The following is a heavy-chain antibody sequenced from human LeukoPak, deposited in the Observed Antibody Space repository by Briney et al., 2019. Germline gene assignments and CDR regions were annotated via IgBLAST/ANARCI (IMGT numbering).Heavy chain of an antibody. CDR3: ARAVPANWFDP. J-gene: IGHJ5*02. CDR1: GGSISSGGYS. CDR2: IYHSGST. Sequence: SETLSLTCSVSGGSISSGGYSWSWIRQPPGKGLEWIGYIYHSGSTYYNPSLKSRVTISVDRSKNQFSLKLSSVTAADTAVYYCARAVPANWFDPWGQGTLVTVSS. D-gene: IGHD2-2*01. V-gene: IGHV4-30-2*01.